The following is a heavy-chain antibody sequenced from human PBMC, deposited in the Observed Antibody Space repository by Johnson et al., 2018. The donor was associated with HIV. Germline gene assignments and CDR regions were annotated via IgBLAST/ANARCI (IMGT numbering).Heavy chain of an antibody. J-gene: IGHJ3*02. V-gene: IGHV3-23*04. CDR3: AKDRRITGTIPVYAFDS. CDR2: ISGSGGST. Sequence: VQLVESGGGLVQPGGSLRLSCAASGFTFSSYAMSWVRQAPGKGLEWVSAISGSGGSTYYADSVKGRFTISRDNSKNTLYLQMNSLRAEDTAVYYCAKDRRITGTIPVYAFDSWGQGTMVTVSS. D-gene: IGHD1-7*01. CDR1: GFTFSSYA.